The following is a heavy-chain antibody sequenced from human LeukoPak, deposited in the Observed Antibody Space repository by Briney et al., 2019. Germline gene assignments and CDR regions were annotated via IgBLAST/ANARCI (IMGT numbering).Heavy chain of an antibody. CDR1: GFTFSSYD. J-gene: IGHJ4*02. CDR3: AKDRHYSSNVFDY. D-gene: IGHD3-10*01. Sequence: PGGSLRLSCAASGFTFSSYDMHWVRQAPGKGLEWVAVISYDGSNKYYVDSVKGRFTISGDNSKNTLYLQMNSLRAEDTAVYYCAKDRHYSSNVFDYWGQGTLVTVSS. V-gene: IGHV3-30*18. CDR2: ISYDGSNK.